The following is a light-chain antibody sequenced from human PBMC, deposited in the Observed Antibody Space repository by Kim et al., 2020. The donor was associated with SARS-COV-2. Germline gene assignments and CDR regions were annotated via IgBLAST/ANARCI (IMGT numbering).Light chain of an antibody. Sequence: ASVGDRVTITCRASQTINSYLAWYQQKPGKAPNLLIYEASSLETGVPSRFSGSGSGTEFTLTISSLQPDDFATYYCQQYGSMLMYTFGQGTKLEIK. CDR2: EAS. J-gene: IGKJ2*01. CDR3: QQYGSMLMYT. V-gene: IGKV1-5*03. CDR1: QTINSY.